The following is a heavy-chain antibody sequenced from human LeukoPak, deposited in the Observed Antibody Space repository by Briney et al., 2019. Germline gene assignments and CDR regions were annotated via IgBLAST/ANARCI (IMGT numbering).Heavy chain of an antibody. CDR2: IIPIFGTA. CDR1: GGTFSSYA. Sequence: AASVKVSCKASGGTFSSYAISWVRQAPGQGLEWMGGIIPIFGTANYAQKFQGRVTITADESTSTAYMELSSLRSEDTAVYYCARGYDSSGYYLIQPFDYWAREPWSPSPQ. CDR3: ARGYDSSGYYLIQPFDY. J-gene: IGHJ4*02. V-gene: IGHV1-69*13. D-gene: IGHD3-22*01.